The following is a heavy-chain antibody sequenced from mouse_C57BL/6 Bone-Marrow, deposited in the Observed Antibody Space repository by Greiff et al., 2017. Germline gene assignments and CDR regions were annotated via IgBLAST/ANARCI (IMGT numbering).Heavy chain of an antibody. V-gene: IGHV1-64*01. CDR3: ARYVYYYGSSEYYFDY. CDR1: GYTFTSYW. J-gene: IGHJ2*01. Sequence: QVQLQQPGAELVKPGASVKLSCKASGYTFTSYWMHWVKQRPGQGLEWIGMIHPNSGSTNYNEKFKSKATLTVDKSSSTAYMQLSSLTSEDSAVYYCARYVYYYGSSEYYFDYWGQGTTLTVSS. CDR2: IHPNSGST. D-gene: IGHD1-1*01.